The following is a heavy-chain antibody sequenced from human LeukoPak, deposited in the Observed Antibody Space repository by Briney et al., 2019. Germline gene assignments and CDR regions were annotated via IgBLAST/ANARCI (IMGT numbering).Heavy chain of an antibody. J-gene: IGHJ4*02. CDR1: GFTFSSYA. D-gene: IGHD3-16*01. CDR2: ISGSGGST. CDR3: AKERSNDYVWGGYFSY. V-gene: IGHV3-23*01. Sequence: GGSLRLSCAASGFTFSSYAMSWVRQAPGKGLEWVSAISGSGGSTYYADSVKGRFTISRDNSKNTLYLQMNSLRAEDTAVYYCAKERSNDYVWGGYFSYWGQGTLVTVSS.